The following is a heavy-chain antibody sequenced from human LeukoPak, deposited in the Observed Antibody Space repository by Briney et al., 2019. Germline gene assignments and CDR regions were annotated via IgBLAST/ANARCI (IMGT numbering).Heavy chain of an antibody. CDR3: ATSTVHLWTDWYFDL. Sequence: PSETLSLTCTVSGGSISSYYWSWIRQPPGKGLEWIGYIYYSGSTNYNPSLKSRVTISVDTSKNQFSLKLSSVTAADTAVYYCATSTVHLWTDWYFDLWGRGTLVTVSS. J-gene: IGHJ2*01. CDR1: GGSISSYY. D-gene: IGHD5-18*01. CDR2: IYYSGST. V-gene: IGHV4-59*01.